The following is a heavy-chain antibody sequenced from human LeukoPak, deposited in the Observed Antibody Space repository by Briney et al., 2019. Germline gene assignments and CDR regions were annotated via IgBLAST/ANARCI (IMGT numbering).Heavy chain of an antibody. D-gene: IGHD3-10*01. J-gene: IGHJ5*02. V-gene: IGHV5-51*01. CDR2: IYPGDSDT. Sequence: GESLKISCKGSGYSFSNYWIGWVRQMPGKGLEWMGIIYPGDSDTRYSPSFQGQVTISADKSISTAYLQWSSLKASDTAMYYCARRYYGSGSYYNWFDPWGQGTLVTVSS. CDR1: GYSFSNYW. CDR3: ARRYYGSGSYYNWFDP.